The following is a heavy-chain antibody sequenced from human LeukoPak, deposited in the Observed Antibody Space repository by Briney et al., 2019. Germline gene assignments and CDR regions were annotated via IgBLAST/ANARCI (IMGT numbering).Heavy chain of an antibody. CDR1: GGSISSYY. V-gene: IGHV4-59*01. CDR2: IYYSGST. CDR3: ARDFDVGMDV. Sequence: PSETLSLTCTISGGSISSYYWSWIRQPPGKGLEWIGYIYYSGSTNYNPSLKSRVTISVDTSKNQFSLKLSSVTAADTAVYYRARDFDVGMDVWGQGTTVTVSS. J-gene: IGHJ6*02.